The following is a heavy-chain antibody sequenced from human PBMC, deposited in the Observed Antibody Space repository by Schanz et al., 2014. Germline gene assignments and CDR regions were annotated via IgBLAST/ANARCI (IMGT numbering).Heavy chain of an antibody. CDR3: ARNWKGYHILGRPGWSDGMDV. CDR1: GFTFASFA. D-gene: IGHD3-3*01. V-gene: IGHV3-23*01. Sequence: EVRLLEPGGGLENPGGPLRLSCEGPGFTFASFAINWVRQAPGKGLEWVSTIRTSASDTFYADPVKGRFTISRDNSQNTLYLQMISLGVDDTAVYYCARNWKGYHILGRPGWSDGMDVWGQGTTVTVSS. J-gene: IGHJ6*02. CDR2: IRTSASDT.